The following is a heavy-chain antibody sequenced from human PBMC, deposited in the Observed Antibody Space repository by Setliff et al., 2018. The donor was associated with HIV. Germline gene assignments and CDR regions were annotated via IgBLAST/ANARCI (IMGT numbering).Heavy chain of an antibody. CDR1: GYRFTNYW. Sequence: GESLKISCKGSGYRFTNYWIGWVRQMPGKGLEWMGVIYPGDSDTRYSPSFQGQVTISGDKSISTAYLQWSSLKASDTGIYYCARPSRGYCTNAGCSDHFFDMWGQGTLVTVSS. J-gene: IGHJ4*02. D-gene: IGHD2-8*01. CDR3: ARPSRGYCTNAGCSDHFFDM. CDR2: IYPGDSDT. V-gene: IGHV5-51*01.